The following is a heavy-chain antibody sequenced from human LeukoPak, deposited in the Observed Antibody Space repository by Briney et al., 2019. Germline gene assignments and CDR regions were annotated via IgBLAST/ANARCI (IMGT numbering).Heavy chain of an antibody. CDR3: ARDRQLERPYYYGMDV. D-gene: IGHD1-1*01. Sequence: PGGSLRLSCAASGFTISSNYMSWVRQAPGEGLEWVSVIYSGGSAYYADSVKGRFTISRDNSKNTLYLQMNSLRAEDTAVYYCARDRQLERPYYYGMDVWGQGTTVTVSS. CDR2: IYSGGSA. J-gene: IGHJ6*02. CDR1: GFTISSNY. V-gene: IGHV3-53*01.